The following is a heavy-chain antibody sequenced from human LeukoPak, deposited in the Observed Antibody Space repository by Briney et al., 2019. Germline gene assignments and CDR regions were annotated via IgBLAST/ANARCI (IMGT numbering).Heavy chain of an antibody. Sequence: GGSLRLSCAASGFTFSSYGMHWVRQAPGKGLEWVAVISYDGSNKYYADSVKGRFTISRDNSKNTLHLQMNSLRAEDTAVYYCAKEKSDVAVAAPFDYWGQGTLVTVSS. D-gene: IGHD6-19*01. CDR2: ISYDGSNK. CDR3: AKEKSDVAVAAPFDY. V-gene: IGHV3-30*18. J-gene: IGHJ4*02. CDR1: GFTFSSYG.